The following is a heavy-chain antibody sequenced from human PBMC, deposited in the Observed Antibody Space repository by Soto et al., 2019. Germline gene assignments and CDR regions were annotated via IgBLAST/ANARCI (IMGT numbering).Heavy chain of an antibody. CDR1: GFTFSDYS. D-gene: IGHD3-3*01. CDR3: ARERITIFGVSPPNWFDP. V-gene: IGHV3-21*01. CDR2: ISSSSGYI. Sequence: GGSLRLSCAASGFTFSDYSLSWVRQAPGKGLEWVSSISSSSGYIYYADSVKGRFTISRDNAKNSLYLQMNSLRTDDTAVYYCARERITIFGVSPPNWFDPWGQGTLVTVSS. J-gene: IGHJ5*02.